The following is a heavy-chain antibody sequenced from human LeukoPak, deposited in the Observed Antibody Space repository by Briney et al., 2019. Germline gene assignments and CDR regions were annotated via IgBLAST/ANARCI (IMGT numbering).Heavy chain of an antibody. V-gene: IGHV4-34*01. D-gene: IGHD2-2*01. CDR3: ARGLIVVVPAAIFNWFDP. CDR2: INHSGST. J-gene: IGHJ5*02. CDR1: GGSLSGYY. Sequence: SETLSLTCAVYGGSLSGYYWSWIRQPPGKGLEWIGEINHSGSTNYNPSLKSRVTISVDTSKNQFSLKLSSVTAADTAVYYCARGLIVVVPAAIFNWFDPWGQGTLVTVSS.